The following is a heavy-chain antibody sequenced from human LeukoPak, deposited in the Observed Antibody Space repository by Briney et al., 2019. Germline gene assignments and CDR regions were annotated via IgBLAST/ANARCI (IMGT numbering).Heavy chain of an antibody. CDR1: GGSFSGYY. J-gene: IGHJ4*02. CDR3: AREVTEQLVRFDY. Sequence: RTSETLSLTCAVYGGSFSGYYWSWIRQPPGKGLEWIGEINHSGSTNYNPSLKSRVTISVDTSKNQFSLKLSSVTAADTAVYYCAREVTEQLVRFDYWGQGTLVTVSS. D-gene: IGHD6-13*01. V-gene: IGHV4-34*01. CDR2: INHSGST.